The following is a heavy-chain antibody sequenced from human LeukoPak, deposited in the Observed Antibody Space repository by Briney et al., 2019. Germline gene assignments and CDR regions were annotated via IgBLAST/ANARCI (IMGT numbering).Heavy chain of an antibody. J-gene: IGHJ6*03. CDR1: GFTFSSYS. D-gene: IGHD3-16*01. CDR3: ARAPGDGRPYVDYYYMDV. CDR2: ISSSSSYI. Sequence: PGGSLRLSCAASGFTFSSYSMNWVRQAPGKGLEWVSSISSSSSYIYYADSVKGRFTISRDNAKNSLYLQMNSLRAEDTAVYYCARAPGDGRPYVDYYYMDVWGKGTTVTVSS. V-gene: IGHV3-21*01.